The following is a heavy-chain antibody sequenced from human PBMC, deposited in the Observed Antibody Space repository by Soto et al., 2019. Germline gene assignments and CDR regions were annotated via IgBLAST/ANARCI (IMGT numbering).Heavy chain of an antibody. CDR1: GYTFTRYG. CDR2: ISAYNGNT. Sequence: ASVKVSCKASGYTFTRYGISWVRQAPGQGLEWMGWISAYNGNTNYAQKLQGRVTMTTDTSTSTAYMELRSLRSDDTAVYYCARNFQVNYDFWSGYAFDIWGQGTMVTVSS. V-gene: IGHV1-18*04. J-gene: IGHJ3*02. D-gene: IGHD3-3*01. CDR3: ARNFQVNYDFWSGYAFDI.